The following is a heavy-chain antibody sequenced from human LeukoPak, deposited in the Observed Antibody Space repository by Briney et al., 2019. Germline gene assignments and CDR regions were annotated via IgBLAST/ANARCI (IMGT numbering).Heavy chain of an antibody. V-gene: IGHV4-34*01. CDR2: INHSGST. CDR1: GGSISSYY. D-gene: IGHD3-22*01. Sequence: SETLSLTCTVSGGSISSYYWSWIRQPPGKGLEWIGEINHSGSTNYNPSLKSRVTISVDTSKNQFSLKLSSVTAADTAVYYCARGGDYYDSSGQPRGFDYWGQGTLVTVSS. CDR3: ARGGDYYDSSGQPRGFDY. J-gene: IGHJ4*02.